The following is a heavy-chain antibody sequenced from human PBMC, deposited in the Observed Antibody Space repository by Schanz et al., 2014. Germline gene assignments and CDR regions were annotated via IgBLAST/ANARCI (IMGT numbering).Heavy chain of an antibody. CDR2: MSYDGSNK. Sequence: ESGGGVVQPGRSLRLSCAASGFTFSSYAMHWVRQAPGKGLEWVAVMSYDGSNKYYADSVKGRFTISRDDAKNSLYLQMNSLRAEDTALYYCAKEKEEVAADGSFFDYWGQGTLVTVSS. V-gene: IGHV3-30-3*01. CDR3: AKEKEEVAADGSFFDY. J-gene: IGHJ4*02. D-gene: IGHD6-13*01. CDR1: GFTFSSYA.